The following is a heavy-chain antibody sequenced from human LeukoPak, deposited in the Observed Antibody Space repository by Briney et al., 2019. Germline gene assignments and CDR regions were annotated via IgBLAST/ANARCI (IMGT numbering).Heavy chain of an antibody. CDR1: GFTFSSYA. CDR2: ISYDGSNK. Sequence: GGSLRFSCAASGFTFSSYAMHWVRQAPGKGLEWVAVISYDGSNKYYADSVKGRFTISRDNSKNTLYLQMNSLRAEDTAVYYCARGRSGGDYWGQGTPVTVSS. V-gene: IGHV3-30-3*01. J-gene: IGHJ4*02. CDR3: ARGRSGGDY.